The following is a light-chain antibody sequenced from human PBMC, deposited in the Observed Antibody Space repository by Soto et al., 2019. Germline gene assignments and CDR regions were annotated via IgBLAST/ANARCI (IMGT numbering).Light chain of an antibody. J-gene: IGKJ1*01. CDR1: QGISNY. V-gene: IGKV1-16*01. CDR3: QQYYSYPRT. CDR2: AAS. Sequence: DIQMTQSPSSLSASVGDRVIITCRASQGISNYLAWYQQKPGKVPKLLIYAASTLQSGVPSRFSGSGSGTDFTLTISCLQSEDFATYYCQQYYSYPRTFGQGTKVDIK.